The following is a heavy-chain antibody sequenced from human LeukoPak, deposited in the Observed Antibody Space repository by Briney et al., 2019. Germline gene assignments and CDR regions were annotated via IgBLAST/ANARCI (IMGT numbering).Heavy chain of an antibody. Sequence: RGESLKISCKGSGYTFTNYWIGWVRQMPGKGLEWMGIIYPGDSDIKYSPSFQGQVTISADKSISTAYLQWSSLKASDTAMYYCARRNYYGSGSSYSHFDYWGQGTLVTVSS. D-gene: IGHD3-10*01. CDR2: IYPGDSDI. V-gene: IGHV5-51*01. CDR1: GYTFTNYW. J-gene: IGHJ4*02. CDR3: ARRNYYGSGSSYSHFDY.